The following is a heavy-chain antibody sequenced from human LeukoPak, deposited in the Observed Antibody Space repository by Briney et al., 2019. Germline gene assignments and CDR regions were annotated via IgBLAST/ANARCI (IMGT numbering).Heavy chain of an antibody. D-gene: IGHD3-22*01. Sequence: SVKVSCKASGFTFTSSAVQWVRQARGQRLEWIAWIVVGSGNTNYAQKFQERVTITRDMSTSTAYMELSSLRSEDTAVYYCARVSYYDSSGYYSEDYWGQGTLVTVSS. CDR2: IVVGSGNT. CDR1: GFTFTSSA. V-gene: IGHV1-58*01. CDR3: ARVSYYDSSGYYSEDY. J-gene: IGHJ4*02.